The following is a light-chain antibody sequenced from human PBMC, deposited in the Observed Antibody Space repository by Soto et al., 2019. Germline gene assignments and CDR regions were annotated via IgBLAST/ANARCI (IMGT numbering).Light chain of an antibody. CDR1: QSVASY. Sequence: EIVLTQSPATLSLSPGERATLSCRASQSVASYLAWYQQKSGQAPRLLIYAASNRAAGIPARFSGSGSGTDFTLTISSLEPEDFAVYSCQHRILPYTFGQGTKLENK. CDR3: QHRILPYT. CDR2: AAS. J-gene: IGKJ2*01. V-gene: IGKV3-11*01.